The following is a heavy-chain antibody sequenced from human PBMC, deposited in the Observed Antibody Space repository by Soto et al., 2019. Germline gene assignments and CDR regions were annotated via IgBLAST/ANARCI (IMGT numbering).Heavy chain of an antibody. V-gene: IGHV1-2*04. CDR3: ARDHYNFWSGYYRYWFDP. CDR1: GYTFTGYY. J-gene: IGHJ5*02. CDR2: INPNNGDT. D-gene: IGHD3-3*01. Sequence: QVQLVQSGSEMKKPGASVKVSCKASGYTFTGYYIHWVRQAPGQGLEWMGWINPNNGDTRYAVKLQGWVTMTGDTSINTTHVERRRLRSDDTAVYYGARDHYNFWSGYYRYWFDPWGQGTLVTVSS.